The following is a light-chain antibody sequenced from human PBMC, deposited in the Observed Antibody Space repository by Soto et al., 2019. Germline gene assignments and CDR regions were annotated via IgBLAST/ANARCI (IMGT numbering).Light chain of an antibody. Sequence: EIVLTQTPGTLSLSPGERATLSCRASQSVTSSHLAWYQQKPGQAPRLLIYGASTRATGIPDRFSGSGSDTDFSLTIRRPDPEDFAMYYCLRYFSPDRYTFGPGTKVQIK. J-gene: IGKJ2*01. CDR3: LRYFSPDRYT. CDR1: QSVTSSH. V-gene: IGKV3-20*01. CDR2: GAS.